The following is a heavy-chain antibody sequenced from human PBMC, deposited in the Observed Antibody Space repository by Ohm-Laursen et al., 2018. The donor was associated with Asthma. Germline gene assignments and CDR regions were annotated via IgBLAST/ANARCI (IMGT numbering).Heavy chain of an antibody. J-gene: IGHJ3*02. CDR2: ITSDGSWT. D-gene: IGHD2-21*02. V-gene: IGHV3-30-3*01. CDR3: ARRDFSGGDPSAAFDI. Sequence: SLRLSCSASGFTFSNFAMHWVRQAPGKGLEWVSIITSDGSWTSYADSVKGRFTISRDNSKNTLYMQMNSLRAEDTAVYYCARRDFSGGDPSAAFDIWGQGTMGTVSS. CDR1: GFTFSNFA.